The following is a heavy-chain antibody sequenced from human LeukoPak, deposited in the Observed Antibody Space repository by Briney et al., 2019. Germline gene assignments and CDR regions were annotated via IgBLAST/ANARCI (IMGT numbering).Heavy chain of an antibody. V-gene: IGHV4-59*01. D-gene: IGHD6-19*01. J-gene: IGHJ4*02. CDR3: AREVYGYSSGWYEDY. Sequence: IPSETLSLTCTVSGGSISSYYWSWIRQPPGKGLEWIGNIYYSGSTNYNPSLKSRVTISVDTSKNQFSLRLSSVTAADTAVYYCAREVYGYSSGWYEDYWGQGTLVTVSS. CDR2: IYYSGST. CDR1: GGSISSYY.